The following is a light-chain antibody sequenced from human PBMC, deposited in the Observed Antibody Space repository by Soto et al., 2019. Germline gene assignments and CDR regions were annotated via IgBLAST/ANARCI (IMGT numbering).Light chain of an antibody. Sequence: QSALTQPRSVSGSPGQSVTISYTGTSSDVGGYNSVSWYQQHPDKAPKFMIYDVSKRPSGVPDRFSGSKSGNTASLTISGLQAEDEADYYCCSYAGSDTHYVFGTGTKLTVL. V-gene: IGLV2-11*01. CDR3: CSYAGSDTHYV. CDR2: DVS. CDR1: SSDVGGYNS. J-gene: IGLJ1*01.